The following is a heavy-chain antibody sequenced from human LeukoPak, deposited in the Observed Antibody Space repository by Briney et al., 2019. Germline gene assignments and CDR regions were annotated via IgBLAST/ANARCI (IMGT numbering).Heavy chain of an antibody. D-gene: IGHD1-26*01. J-gene: IGHJ4*02. V-gene: IGHV3-7*01. CDR1: GFTFRNYW. CDR2: IKQDGSEK. CDR3: VTEVSGSFPT. Sequence: GESLRLSCAASGFTFRNYWMSWVRQAPGKGLEWVATIKQDGSEKYYGDSVKGRFTISRDNAQSSLFLQMNSLRDEDAAVYYCVTEVSGSFPTWGQGTLVTVSS.